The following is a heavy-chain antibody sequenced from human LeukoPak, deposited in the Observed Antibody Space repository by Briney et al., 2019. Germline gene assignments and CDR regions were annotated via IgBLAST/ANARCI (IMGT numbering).Heavy chain of an antibody. J-gene: IGHJ3*02. CDR3: ARAGRDGYNSDAFDI. D-gene: IGHD5-24*01. Sequence: SQTLSLTCTVSGGSISSGSYYWSWIRQPAGKGLEWIGRIYTSGTTNYNPSLKSRVTISVDTSKNQFSLKLSSVTAADTAVYYCARAGRDGYNSDAFDIWGQGTMVTVSS. CDR1: GGSISSGSYY. V-gene: IGHV4-61*02. CDR2: IYTSGTT.